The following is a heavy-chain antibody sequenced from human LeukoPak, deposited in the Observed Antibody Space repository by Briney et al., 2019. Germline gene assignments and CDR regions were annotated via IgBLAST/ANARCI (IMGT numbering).Heavy chain of an antibody. CDR3: ARDLWYYGSGSYPDHNWFDP. J-gene: IGHJ5*02. CDR2: INPNSGGT. CDR1: GYTFTGYY. D-gene: IGHD3-10*01. Sequence: ASVKVSCKASGYTFTGYYMHWVRQAPGQGLEWMGWINPNSGGTNYAQKFQGRVTMTGDTSISTAYMELSRLRSDDTAVYYCARDLWYYGSGSYPDHNWFDPWGQGTLVTVSS. V-gene: IGHV1-2*02.